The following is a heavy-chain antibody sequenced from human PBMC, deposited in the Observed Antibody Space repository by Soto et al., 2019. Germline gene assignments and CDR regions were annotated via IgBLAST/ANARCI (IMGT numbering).Heavy chain of an antibody. CDR1: GDSVSSNSAA. Sequence: SQTLSLTCAISGDSVSSNSAAWNWIRQSPSRGLEWLGRTYYRSKWHNDFAVSVKSRITIKPDTSKNQFSLQLNSVTPEDTAVYYCARVDVLRFLEWLIWGQGTLVTVSS. V-gene: IGHV6-1*01. CDR2: TYYRSKWHN. D-gene: IGHD3-3*01. J-gene: IGHJ4*02. CDR3: ARVDVLRFLEWLI.